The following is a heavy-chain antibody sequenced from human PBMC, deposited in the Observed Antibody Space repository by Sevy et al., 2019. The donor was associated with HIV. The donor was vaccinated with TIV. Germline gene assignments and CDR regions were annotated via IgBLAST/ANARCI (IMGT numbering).Heavy chain of an antibody. J-gene: IGHJ4*02. D-gene: IGHD3-9*01. CDR1: GYSFSNYG. V-gene: IGHV1-18*01. CDR3: ARAVPYYDLLTGRNYFDY. CDR2: ISAHNANT. Sequence: ASVKVSCKASGYSFSNYGISWVRQAPGQGLEWMGWISAHNANTNYAQKLQDRVTMTTDTSTSTAYMELRSLRSDDTAVYYCARAVPYYDLLTGRNYFDYWGQGTLVTVSS.